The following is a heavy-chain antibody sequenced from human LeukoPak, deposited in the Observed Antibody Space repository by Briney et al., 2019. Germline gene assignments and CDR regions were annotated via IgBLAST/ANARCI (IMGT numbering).Heavy chain of an antibody. Sequence: GGSLRLSCAASGFTFSSYAMSWVRQAPGEGLGWVSAISGSGGSTYYADSVKGRFTISRDNSKNTLYLQMNSLRAEGTAVYYCAKELRITMIVVVITYTAFDIWGQGTMVTVSS. J-gene: IGHJ3*02. CDR1: GFTFSSYA. CDR2: ISGSGGST. D-gene: IGHD3-22*01. V-gene: IGHV3-23*01. CDR3: AKELRITMIVVVITYTAFDI.